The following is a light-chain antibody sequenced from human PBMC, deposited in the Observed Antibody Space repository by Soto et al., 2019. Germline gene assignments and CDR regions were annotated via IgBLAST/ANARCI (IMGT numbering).Light chain of an antibody. CDR3: QQHNSFSIT. Sequence: ILRTQSASTLSASXAGRGTITSRASESISMWLAWYQQKPGKAPKLLIYKASSLESGVPSRFSGSGSGTEFTLTINSLQADDFATYYCQQHNSFSITFGQGTRLEIK. V-gene: IGKV1-5*03. CDR2: KAS. CDR1: ESISMW. J-gene: IGKJ5*01.